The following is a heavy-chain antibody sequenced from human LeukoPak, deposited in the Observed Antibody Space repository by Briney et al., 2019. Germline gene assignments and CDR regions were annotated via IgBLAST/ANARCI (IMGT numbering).Heavy chain of an antibody. CDR1: GYTFTGYY. Sequence: ASVKVSCKASGYTFTGYYMHWVRQAPGQGLEWMGWINPNSGGTNYAQKFQGWVTMTRDTSISTAYMELSRLRSDDTAVYYCARSIAAAGRFSDYWGQGTLVTVSS. CDR2: INPNSGGT. D-gene: IGHD6-13*01. V-gene: IGHV1-2*04. CDR3: ARSIAAAGRFSDY. J-gene: IGHJ4*02.